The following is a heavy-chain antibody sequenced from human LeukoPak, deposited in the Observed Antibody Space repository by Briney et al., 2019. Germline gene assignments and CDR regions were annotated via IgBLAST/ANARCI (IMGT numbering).Heavy chain of an antibody. J-gene: IGHJ4*02. CDR2: INPNSGGT. V-gene: IGHV1-2*04. CDR1: GYTFSAYY. CDR3: ARFASVAHFDN. Sequence: GASVKVSCKAPGYTFSAYYIQWVRQAPGQGLEWMGWINPNSGGTNYAQKFQGWVTMTTDTSTSTAYMELRRLRSDDTAVYYCARFASVAHFDNWGQGTLVTVSS. D-gene: IGHD5-12*01.